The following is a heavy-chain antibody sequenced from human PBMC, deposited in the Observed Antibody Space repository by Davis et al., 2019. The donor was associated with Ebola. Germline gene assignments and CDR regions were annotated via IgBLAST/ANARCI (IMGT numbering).Heavy chain of an antibody. CDR1: GGSISSSSYY. V-gene: IGHV4-39*07. D-gene: IGHD3-10*01. CDR3: ARNPPLWLRFDP. Sequence: MPSETLSLTCTVSGGSISSSSYYWSWIRQPPGKGLEWIGEINHSGSTYYNPSLKSRVTISVDTSKNQFSLKLSSVTAADTAVYYCARNPPLWLRFDPWGQGTLVTVSS. CDR2: INHSGST. J-gene: IGHJ5*02.